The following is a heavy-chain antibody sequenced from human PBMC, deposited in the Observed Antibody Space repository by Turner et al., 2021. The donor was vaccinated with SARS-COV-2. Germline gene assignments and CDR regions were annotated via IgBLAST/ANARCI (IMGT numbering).Heavy chain of an antibody. Sequence: QVQLVQSGAEVKKPGSSVKVSATASGGTFSSHVISWVRQAPGQGLEWMGGIIPILGIANYAQKFQGRVTITADKSTSTAYMELSSLRSEDTAVYYCARRHSGNYDAFDIWGQGTMVTVSS. CDR2: IIPILGIA. D-gene: IGHD1-26*01. CDR3: ARRHSGNYDAFDI. CDR1: GGTFSSHV. V-gene: IGHV1-69*10. J-gene: IGHJ3*02.